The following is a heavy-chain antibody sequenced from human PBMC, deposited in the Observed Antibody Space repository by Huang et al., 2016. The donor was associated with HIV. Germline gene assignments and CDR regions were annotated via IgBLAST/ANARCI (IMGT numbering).Heavy chain of an antibody. CDR3: VKDQGHTFMVRYHFDF. J-gene: IGHJ4*02. CDR2: ISYDGSEK. D-gene: IGHD3-10*01. CDR1: GFTFSTYG. V-gene: IGHV3-30*18. Sequence: QVQLVESGGGVVQPGRSLRLSCAASGFTFSTYGMHWVRQAPGKGLEGGTVISYDGSEKYYADSVKGRFTSSRDNSNNTLYLQMNSLRADDTAVYYCVKDQGHTFMVRYHFDFWGQGTLVTVSS.